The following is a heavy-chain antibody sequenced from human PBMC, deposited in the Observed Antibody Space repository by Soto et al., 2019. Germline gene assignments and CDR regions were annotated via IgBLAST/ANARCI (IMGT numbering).Heavy chain of an antibody. CDR1: GYTFTSYY. V-gene: IGHV1-46*01. CDR3: ASDGYDSSALGYYYGMDV. Sequence: ASVKVSCKASGYTFTSYYMHWVRQAPGQGLEWMGIINPSGGSTSYAQKFQGRVTMTRDTSTSTVYMELSSLRSEDTAVYYCASDGYDSSALGYYYGMDVWGQGTTVTVSS. J-gene: IGHJ6*02. D-gene: IGHD3-22*01. CDR2: INPSGGST.